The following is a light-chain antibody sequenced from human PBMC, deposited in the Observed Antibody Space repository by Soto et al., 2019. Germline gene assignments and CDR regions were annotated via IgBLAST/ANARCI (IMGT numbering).Light chain of an antibody. CDR2: DVS. CDR3: SSYTISRDMV. J-gene: IGLJ2*01. V-gene: IGLV2-14*01. Sequence: QSALTQPASVSGSPGQSITISCTGTSSDVGGYNYVSWYQQHPGKGPKLMIYDVSNRPSGVSNRFSGSKSGNTASLTISGLQAEDEADYYCSSYTISRDMVFGGGTKVTVL. CDR1: SSDVGGYNY.